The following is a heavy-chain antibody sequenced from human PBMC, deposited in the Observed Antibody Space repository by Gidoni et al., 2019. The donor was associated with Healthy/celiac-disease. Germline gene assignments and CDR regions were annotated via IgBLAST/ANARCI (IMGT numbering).Heavy chain of an antibody. Sequence: EVQLVESGGGLVKPGGSLRLSCAASGFTFSSYSMNWVRQAPGKGLAWVSSISSSSSYIYYADSVKGRFTISRDNAKNSLYLQMNSLRAEDTAVYYCARDSTKVRAAAGTPRSLDYWYFDLWGRGTLVTVSS. V-gene: IGHV3-21*01. CDR2: ISSSSSYI. D-gene: IGHD6-13*01. CDR1: GFTFSSYS. J-gene: IGHJ2*01. CDR3: ARDSTKVRAAAGTPRSLDYWYFDL.